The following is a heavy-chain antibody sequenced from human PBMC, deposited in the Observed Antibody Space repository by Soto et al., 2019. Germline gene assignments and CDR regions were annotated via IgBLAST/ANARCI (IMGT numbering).Heavy chain of an antibody. V-gene: IGHV4-4*02. Sequence: ASETLSLTCAVSGGSISSSNWWSWVRQPPGKGLEWIGEIYHSGSTNYNPSLKSRVTISVDKSKNQFSLKLSSVTAADTAVYYCARVDMIRGDGNWFDPWGQGTLVTVSS. J-gene: IGHJ5*02. D-gene: IGHD3-10*01. CDR2: IYHSGST. CDR3: ARVDMIRGDGNWFDP. CDR1: GGSISSSNW.